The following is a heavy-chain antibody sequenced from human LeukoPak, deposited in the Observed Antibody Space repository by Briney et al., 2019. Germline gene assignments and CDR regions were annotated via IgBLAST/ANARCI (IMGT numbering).Heavy chain of an antibody. CDR3: AREVWMVRGVINYFDY. D-gene: IGHD3-10*01. V-gene: IGHV4-59*01. Sequence: PSETLSLTCTVSGGSISTYYWSWIRQPPGKGLEWNGYIYYSGSTNYNPSLKSRVTISVDTSKNQFSLKLSSVTAADTAVYYCAREVWMVRGVINYFDYWGQGTLVTVSS. CDR1: GGSISTYY. J-gene: IGHJ4*02. CDR2: IYYSGST.